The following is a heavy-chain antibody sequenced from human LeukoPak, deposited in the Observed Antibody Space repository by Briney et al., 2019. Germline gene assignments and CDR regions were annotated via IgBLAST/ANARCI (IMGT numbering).Heavy chain of an antibody. D-gene: IGHD1-1*01. CDR3: VGEGTY. CDR1: GLSVSSTY. V-gene: IGHV3-53*01. J-gene: IGHJ4*02. Sequence: GGALRLSCAVSGLSVSSTYMTWVRQAPGKGLEWVSVIYSGGGTNYADSLKGRFSISRDNSKNTLYLQMNSLRADDTAVYYCVGEGTYLGQGILVTVSS. CDR2: IYSGGGT.